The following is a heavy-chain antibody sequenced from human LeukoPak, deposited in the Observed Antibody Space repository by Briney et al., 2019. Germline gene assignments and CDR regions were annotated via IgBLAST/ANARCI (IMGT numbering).Heavy chain of an antibody. V-gene: IGHV3-23*01. J-gene: IGHJ4*02. CDR3: AKRWHSSSYNDY. D-gene: IGHD6-6*01. CDR1: GFTFSSYA. Sequence: GGSLRLSCPASGFTFSSYAMSWVRQAPGKGLEWVSAISGSGGSTYYADSVKGRFTISRDNSKNTLYLQMNSLRAEDTAVYYCAKRWHSSSYNDYWGQGTLVTVSS. CDR2: ISGSGGST.